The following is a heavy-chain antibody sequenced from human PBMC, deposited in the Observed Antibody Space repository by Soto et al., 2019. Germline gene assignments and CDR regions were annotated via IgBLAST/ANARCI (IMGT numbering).Heavy chain of an antibody. CDR3: AKVPAYQLGREYYSYMDV. CDR1: IFTFSNYA. J-gene: IGHJ6*03. CDR2: ISGSGGAT. V-gene: IGHV3-23*01. Sequence: HPGGSLRLSCAASIFTFSNYAMIWVRQAPGEALEWVSSISGSGGATNYADSVKGRFTISRDNSKNTLYLQMNSLRAEDTAVYYCAKVPAYQLGREYYSYMDVWGKGTTVTVSS. D-gene: IGHD2-2*01.